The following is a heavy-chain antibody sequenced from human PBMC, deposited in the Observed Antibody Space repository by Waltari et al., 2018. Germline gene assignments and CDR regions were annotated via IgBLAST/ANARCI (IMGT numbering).Heavy chain of an antibody. D-gene: IGHD2-2*01. CDR3: TTEGGRTWPMY. Sequence: EVQLVESGGGLVKPGDSLRLSCVASGFTFANAWINWVRQAPGKGLEWVGRRKSKAEGGTTDYAATVKGRFAISRDDSKDTAYLQMNSLKTEDTAMYFCTTEGGRTWPMYWGQGTLVTVSS. V-gene: IGHV3-15*01. J-gene: IGHJ4*02. CDR2: RKSKAEGGTT. CDR1: GFTFANAW.